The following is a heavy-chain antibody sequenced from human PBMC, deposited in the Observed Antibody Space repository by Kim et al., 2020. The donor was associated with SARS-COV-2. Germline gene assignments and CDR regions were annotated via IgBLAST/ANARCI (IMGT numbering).Heavy chain of an antibody. J-gene: IGHJ4*02. Sequence: GGSLRLSCAASGFTFSSYSMNWVRQAPGKGLEWVSSISSSSSYIYYADSVKGRFTISRDNAKNSLYLQMNSLRAEDTAVYYCARAGGGYSYLIAYWGQGTLVTVSS. V-gene: IGHV3-21*01. D-gene: IGHD5-18*01. CDR3: ARAGGGYSYLIAY. CDR1: GFTFSSYS. CDR2: ISSSSSYI.